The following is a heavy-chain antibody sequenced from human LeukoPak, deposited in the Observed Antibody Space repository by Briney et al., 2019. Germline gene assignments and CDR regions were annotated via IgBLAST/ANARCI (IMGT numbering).Heavy chain of an antibody. D-gene: IGHD3-22*01. V-gene: IGHV1-18*01. CDR3: ARVKLQYYYDSSGWNWFDS. J-gene: IGHJ5*01. Sequence: ASVKVSCKASGYTFTSYGISWVRQASGQGLEWMGWISAYNGNTNYAQKLQGRVTMTTDTSTSTAYMELRSLRSDDTAVYYCARVKLQYYYDSSGWNWFDSWGQGTLVTVSS. CDR2: ISAYNGNT. CDR1: GYTFTSYG.